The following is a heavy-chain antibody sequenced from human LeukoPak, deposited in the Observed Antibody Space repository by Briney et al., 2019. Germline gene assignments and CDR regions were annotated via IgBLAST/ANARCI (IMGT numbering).Heavy chain of an antibody. J-gene: IGHJ4*02. CDR3: ARGGRYSGYLYYFDY. V-gene: IGHV1-2*02. CDR2: INPNSGSA. Sequence: GASVKVSCKASGYTFTGYYMHWVRQAPGQGLEWMGWINPNSGSANYAQKFQGRVTMTRDTSISTAYMELSRLRSDDTAVYYCARGGRYSGYLYYFDYWGQGTLVTVSS. CDR1: GYTFTGYY. D-gene: IGHD5-12*01.